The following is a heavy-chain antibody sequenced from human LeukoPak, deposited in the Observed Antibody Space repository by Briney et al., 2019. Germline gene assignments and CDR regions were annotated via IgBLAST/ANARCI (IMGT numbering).Heavy chain of an antibody. Sequence: PSETLSLTCTVSGGSISSYYWTWIRQPPGKGLEWIGYIYYSGSTNYNPSLKSRVTISVDTSKNQFSLKLTSVTAADTAVYYCARGVNSGYFDYCGQGTLVTVSS. CDR2: IYYSGST. CDR3: ARGVNSGYFDY. J-gene: IGHJ4*02. D-gene: IGHD1-26*01. V-gene: IGHV4-59*01. CDR1: GGSISSYY.